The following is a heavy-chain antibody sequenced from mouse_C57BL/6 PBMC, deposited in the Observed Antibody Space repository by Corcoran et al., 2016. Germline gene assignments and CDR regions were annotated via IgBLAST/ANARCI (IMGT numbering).Heavy chain of an antibody. CDR2: ILPGSGST. V-gene: IGHV1-9*01. Sequence: VQLQQSGAELMTPGASVPLSCKATGYPFPGYWIEWLKQRPGHGREWLGEILPGSGSTNYNEKFKGKATFTADTSSNTAYMQLSSLTTEDSAIYYCARSTVVAKKYFDVWGTGTTVTVSS. D-gene: IGHD1-1*01. CDR3: ARSTVVAKKYFDV. CDR1: GYPFPGYW. J-gene: IGHJ1*03.